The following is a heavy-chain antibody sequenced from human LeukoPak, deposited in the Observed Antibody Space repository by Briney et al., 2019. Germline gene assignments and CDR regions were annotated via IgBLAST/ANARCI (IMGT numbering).Heavy chain of an antibody. V-gene: IGHV1-18*01. D-gene: IGHD4-23*01. CDR1: GYTFTSYG. CDR3: ARDKAVTTEVTQHFQH. Sequence: ASVKVSCKASGYTFTSYGISWVRQAPGQGLEWMGWISAYNGNTNYAQKFQFRVTMTTDTSTSTAYMELRSLRSDDTAVYYCARDKAVTTEVTQHFQHWGQGTLLTVSS. J-gene: IGHJ1*01. CDR2: ISAYNGNT.